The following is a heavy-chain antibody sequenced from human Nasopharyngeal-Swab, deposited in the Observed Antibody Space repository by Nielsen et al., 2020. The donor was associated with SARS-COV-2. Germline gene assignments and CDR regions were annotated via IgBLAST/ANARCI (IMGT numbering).Heavy chain of an antibody. CDR1: GGSISSSNW. Sequence: SETLSLTCAVSGGSISSSNWWSWVRPPPGKGLEWIGEIYHSGSTNYNPSLKSRVTISVDKSKNQFSLKLSSVTAADTAVYYCARESTDYDFWSGYYAYYYYYMDVWGKGTTVTVSS. CDR3: ARESTDYDFWSGYYAYYYYYMDV. J-gene: IGHJ6*03. D-gene: IGHD3-3*01. V-gene: IGHV4-4*02. CDR2: IYHSGST.